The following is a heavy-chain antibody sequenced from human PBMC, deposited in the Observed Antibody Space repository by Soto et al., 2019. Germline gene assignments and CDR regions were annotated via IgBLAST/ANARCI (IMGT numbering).Heavy chain of an antibody. CDR2: IIPIFGTA. CDR3: ARDLACGGDCYSGAPYGAFDI. CDR1: GGTFSSYP. D-gene: IGHD2-21*02. V-gene: IGHV1-69*13. J-gene: IGHJ3*02. Sequence: SVKVSCKAFGGTFSSYPISWVRQAPGQGLEWMGGIIPIFGTANYAQKFQGRVTITADESTSTAYMELSSLRSEDTAVYYCARDLACGGDCYSGAPYGAFDIWGQGSMVTVSS.